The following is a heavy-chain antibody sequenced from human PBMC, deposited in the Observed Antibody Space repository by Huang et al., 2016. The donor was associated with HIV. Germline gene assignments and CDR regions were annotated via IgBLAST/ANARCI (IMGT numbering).Heavy chain of an antibody. CDR2: VAPEHGET. D-gene: IGHD2-21*01. CDR1: GYTLTELS. CDR3: AAGYDTYYDI. J-gene: IGHJ3*02. V-gene: IGHV1-24*01. Sequence: QVQLVQSGAEVKKPGASVTVSCKVSGYTLTELSIHWVRQAPGKGLEWMGGVAPEHGETIYAQNSQGRVTMTEDTSTDTAYMELHSLRPEDTAVYYCAAGYDTYYDIWGQGTMVIASS.